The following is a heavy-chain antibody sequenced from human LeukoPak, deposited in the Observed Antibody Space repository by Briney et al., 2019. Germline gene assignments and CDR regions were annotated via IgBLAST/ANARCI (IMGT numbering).Heavy chain of an antibody. V-gene: IGHV3-7*03. CDR3: ARIGIWGIDRYWVDY. Sequence: QPGGSLRLSCAGSGFTFRSYWMSWVRQAPGKGLEWVGNINQDGSQKNYLDSLRGRFTFSKDNAKNLLFLQMNSLTAEDTAVYYCARIGIWGIDRYWVDYWGQGTLVTVSS. CDR1: GFTFRSYW. D-gene: IGHD3-16*02. CDR2: INQDGSQK. J-gene: IGHJ4*02.